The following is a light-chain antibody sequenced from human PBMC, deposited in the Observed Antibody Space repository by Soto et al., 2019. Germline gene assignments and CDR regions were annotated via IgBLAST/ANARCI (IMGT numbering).Light chain of an antibody. Sequence: QSVLTQPPSVSAAPGQKVTISCSGSSSNIGNNYVSWYQQLPGTAPKVIIYDNEKRPSGIPDRVSGSKSGTSATLGITGLQTGDEADYYCGTWDGSLSVAVFGGGTKLTVL. J-gene: IGLJ2*01. CDR1: SSNIGNNY. CDR3: GTWDGSLSVAV. CDR2: DNE. V-gene: IGLV1-51*01.